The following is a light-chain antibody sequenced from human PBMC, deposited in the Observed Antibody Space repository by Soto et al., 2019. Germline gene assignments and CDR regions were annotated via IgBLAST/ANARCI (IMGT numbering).Light chain of an antibody. J-gene: IGKJ1*01. CDR1: QSISSW. Sequence: DIQMTQSPSTLSASVGDRVTITCRASQSISSWLAWYQQKPGKAPKLLIYGASSLESGVPSRFSGSGSGTEFTLTISSLQPGDFATYYCQQYNSYDMWSFGQGTKVDIK. V-gene: IGKV1-5*01. CDR2: GAS. CDR3: QQYNSYDMWS.